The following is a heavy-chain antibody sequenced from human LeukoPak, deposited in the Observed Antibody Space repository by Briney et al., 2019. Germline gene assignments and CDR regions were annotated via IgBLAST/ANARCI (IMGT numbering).Heavy chain of an antibody. J-gene: IGHJ3*02. V-gene: IGHV1-69*13. CDR1: GGTFSSYA. D-gene: IGHD6-6*01. CDR2: IIPIFGTA. Sequence: GASVKVSCKASGGTFSSYAISWVQQAPGQGLEWMGGIIPIFGTANYAQKFQGRVTITADESTSTAYMELSSLRSEDTAVYYCARGSARHDAFDIWGQGTMVTVSS. CDR3: ARGSARHDAFDI.